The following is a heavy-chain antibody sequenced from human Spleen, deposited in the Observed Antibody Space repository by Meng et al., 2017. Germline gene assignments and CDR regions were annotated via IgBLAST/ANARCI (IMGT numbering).Heavy chain of an antibody. D-gene: IGHD4-17*01. V-gene: IGHV3-74*02. J-gene: IGHJ5*02. Sequence: VQLVESGGGLVKPGGSLRLSCAASGFTFSSYLMHWVRQAPEKGLVWVSHINADGSSTTYADSVKGRFTISRDNAKNTLYLQMNSLRAEDTAVYYCARGGTTGNWFDPWGQGTLVTVSS. CDR1: GFTFSSYL. CDR3: ARGGTTGNWFDP. CDR2: INADGSST.